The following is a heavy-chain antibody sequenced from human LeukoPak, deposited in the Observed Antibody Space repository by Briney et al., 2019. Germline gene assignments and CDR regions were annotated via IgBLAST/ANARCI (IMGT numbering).Heavy chain of an antibody. CDR1: GGSISSSSYY. CDR2: IYYSGST. V-gene: IGHV4-39*07. D-gene: IGHD3-10*01. CDR3: ARDLPTGKAFDT. Sequence: SEALSLTCTVSGGSISSSSYYWGWIRQPPGEGLEWVGSIYYSGSTYYNPSLKSRVTISVDTSKNQFSLKLSSVTAADTAVYYCARDLPTGKAFDTWGQGTMVTVSS. J-gene: IGHJ3*02.